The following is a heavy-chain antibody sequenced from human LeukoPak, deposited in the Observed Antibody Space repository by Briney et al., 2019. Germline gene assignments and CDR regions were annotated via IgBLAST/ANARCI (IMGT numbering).Heavy chain of an antibody. Sequence: GGSLRLSCAASGFAFSRLAMGWVRQAPGKGLEWVSVISDSGSLTYYADSVKGRFTISRDNSKNTLYLQMNSLRADDTAVYYCARDYVTPGITGTTSPLDYWGQGILVSVSS. CDR2: ISDSGSLT. J-gene: IGHJ4*02. D-gene: IGHD1-7*01. CDR1: GFAFSRLA. CDR3: ARDYVTPGITGTTSPLDY. V-gene: IGHV3-23*01.